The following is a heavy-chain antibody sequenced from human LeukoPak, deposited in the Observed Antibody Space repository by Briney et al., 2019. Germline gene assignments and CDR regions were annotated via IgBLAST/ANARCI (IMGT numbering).Heavy chain of an antibody. CDR3: ARLDSGYDFPPPLYYYYYMDV. CDR2: IYYSGST. Sequence: SETLSLTCTVSGGSISSSSYYWGWIRQPPGKGLEWIGSIYYSGSTYYNPSLKSRVTISVDTSKNQFSLKLSSVTAADTAVYYCARLDSGYDFPPPLYYYYYMDVWGKGTTVTISS. D-gene: IGHD5-12*01. CDR1: GGSISSSSYY. V-gene: IGHV4-39*01. J-gene: IGHJ6*03.